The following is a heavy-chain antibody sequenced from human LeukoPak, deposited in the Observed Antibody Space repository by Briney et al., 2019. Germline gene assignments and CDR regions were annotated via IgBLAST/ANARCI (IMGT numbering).Heavy chain of an antibody. CDR3: AAESSSSWEGH. CDR2: IKEDGSDN. V-gene: IGHV3-7*01. Sequence: GGSLRLSCAASGFPFSNYWMRWVRQAPGKGLLGVANIKEDGSDNNYVDSVKGRFTISRENAKNSLYLQMNSLGAEDTAVYYCAAESSSSWEGHWGQGTLVTVSS. D-gene: IGHD6-6*01. CDR1: GFPFSNYW. J-gene: IGHJ4*02.